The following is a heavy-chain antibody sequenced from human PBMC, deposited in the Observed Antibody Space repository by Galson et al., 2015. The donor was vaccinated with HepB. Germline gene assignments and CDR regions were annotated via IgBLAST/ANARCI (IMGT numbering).Heavy chain of an antibody. Sequence: SVKVSCKASGYTFTSYYMHWVRQAPGQGLEWMGMINPSGGSTNYAQKLQGRVTMTRDTSTSTVYMELSSLRSEDTAVYYCARSPHKYSRGWYGVEYYYYMDVWGKGTTVTVSS. CDR2: INPSGGST. J-gene: IGHJ6*03. CDR1: GYTFTSYY. D-gene: IGHD6-19*01. V-gene: IGHV1-46*01. CDR3: ARSPHKYSRGWYGVEYYYYMDV.